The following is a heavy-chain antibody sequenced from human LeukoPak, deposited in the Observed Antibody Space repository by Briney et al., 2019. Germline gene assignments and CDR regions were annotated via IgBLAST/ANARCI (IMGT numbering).Heavy chain of an antibody. CDR2: ISGSGAST. J-gene: IGHJ5*02. CDR1: GFTFSSYA. CDR3: AKGPLRSKNNWFDP. D-gene: IGHD4-17*01. Sequence: PGGSLRLSCAASGFTFSSYAMTWVRQAPGKGLECVSTISGSGASTYYADSVKGRFTISRDSSKNTLYLQMNSLRAEDTAVYYCAKGPLRSKNNWFDPWGQGTLVTVSS. V-gene: IGHV3-23*01.